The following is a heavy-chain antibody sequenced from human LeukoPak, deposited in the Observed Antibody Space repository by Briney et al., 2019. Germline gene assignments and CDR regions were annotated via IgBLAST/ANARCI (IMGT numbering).Heavy chain of an antibody. CDR1: GFTFSNYA. CDR3: ARDHGYTYSKDRFDY. V-gene: IGHV3-30*04. CDR2: VSYDGTNK. D-gene: IGHD5-18*01. J-gene: IGHJ4*02. Sequence: GRSLRLSCAASGFTFSNYAMHWVRQAPGKGLEWLAIVSYDGTNKYSADSVKGRFTISRDNSKSMVFLQVNSLRAEDTAVYYCARDHGYTYSKDRFDYWGQGTLVTVSS.